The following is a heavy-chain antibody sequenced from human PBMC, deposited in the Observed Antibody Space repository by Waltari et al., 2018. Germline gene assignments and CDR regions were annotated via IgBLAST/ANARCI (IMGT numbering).Heavy chain of an antibody. CDR3: AREVYCGGDCYSVFDY. Sequence: QVQLQESGPGLVKPSETLSLTCTVSGGSISSHYWSWIRQPPGKGLEWIGYIDYRGSTNYNPSRKSRVTISVDTSKNQFSLKLSSVTAADTAVYYCAREVYCGGDCYSVFDYWGQGTLVTVSS. V-gene: IGHV4-59*11. CDR2: IDYRGST. D-gene: IGHD2-21*01. CDR1: GGSISSHY. J-gene: IGHJ4*02.